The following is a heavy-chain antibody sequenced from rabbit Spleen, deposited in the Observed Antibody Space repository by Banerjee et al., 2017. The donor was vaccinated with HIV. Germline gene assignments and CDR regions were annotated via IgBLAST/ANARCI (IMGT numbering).Heavy chain of an antibody. CDR1: GFSFSGSAW. J-gene: IGHJ6*01. CDR2: SYAGSSGST. D-gene: IGHD8-1*01. CDR3: ARDSGSSFSSYGMDL. Sequence: QQQLEESGGGLVKPGGTLTLTCTVSGFSFSGSAWICWVRQAPGKGLEWIACSYAGSSGSTYSAIWAKGRFTISKTSSTTVTLQMTSLTAADTATYFCARDSGSSFSSYGMDLWGPGTLVTVS. V-gene: IGHV1S45*01.